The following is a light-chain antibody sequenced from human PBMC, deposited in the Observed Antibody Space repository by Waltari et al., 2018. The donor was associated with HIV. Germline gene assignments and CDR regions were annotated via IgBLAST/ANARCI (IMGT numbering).Light chain of an antibody. J-gene: IGKJ2*01. V-gene: IGKV3-20*01. CDR2: GAS. CDR1: QSVSISY. Sequence: IVLTQSPGTLSLSPGERATLSCRASQSVSISYLAWYQQKPGQAPRLLIYGASSRATGIPDRFSGSGSGTDFTLTISRLEPEDFAVYYCQQYGSSPPYTFGQGTKLDIK. CDR3: QQYGSSPPYT.